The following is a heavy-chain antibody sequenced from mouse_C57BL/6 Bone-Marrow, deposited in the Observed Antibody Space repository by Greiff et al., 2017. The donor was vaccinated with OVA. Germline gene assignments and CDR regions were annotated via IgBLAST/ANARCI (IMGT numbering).Heavy chain of an antibody. D-gene: IGHD1-2*01. Sequence: EVQLQQSGPELVKPGASVKISCKASGYTFTDYYMNWVKQSHGKSLEWIGDINPNNGGTSYNQKFKGKATLTVDKSSSTAYMELRSLTSEDSAVYYCAFITTVWGFAYWGQGTLVTVSA. CDR2: INPNNGGT. CDR3: AFITTVWGFAY. CDR1: GYTFTDYY. J-gene: IGHJ3*01. V-gene: IGHV1-26*01.